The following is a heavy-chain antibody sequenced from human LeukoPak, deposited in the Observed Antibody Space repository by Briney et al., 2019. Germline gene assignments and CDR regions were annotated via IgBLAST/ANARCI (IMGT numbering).Heavy chain of an antibody. CDR2: IYYSGST. D-gene: IGHD4-17*01. V-gene: IGHV4-59*01. CDR1: GGSISSYY. Sequence: SETLSLTCTVSGGSISSYYWSWIRQPPGKGLEWIGYIYYSGSTNYNPSLKSRVTISVDTSKDQFSLKLSSVTAADTAVYYCARENHDYGDFSFLDYRGQGTLVTVSS. J-gene: IGHJ4*02. CDR3: ARENHDYGDFSFLDY.